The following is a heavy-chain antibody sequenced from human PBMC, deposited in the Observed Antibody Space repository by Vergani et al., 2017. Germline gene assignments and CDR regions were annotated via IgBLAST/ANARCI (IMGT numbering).Heavy chain of an antibody. Sequence: QVQLVQSGAEVKKPGSSVKVSCKASGGTISRNAINWVRQAPGQGLEWMGRIIPITTTLHYAQKFQGRVTITADESTTTVYMILSSLTFEDTAVYYCASPLSFSWGLEVWGQGSTVIVSS. V-gene: IGHV1-69*11. CDR2: IIPITTTL. CDR3: ASPLSFSWGLEV. D-gene: IGHD6-13*01. CDR1: GGTISRNA. J-gene: IGHJ6*02.